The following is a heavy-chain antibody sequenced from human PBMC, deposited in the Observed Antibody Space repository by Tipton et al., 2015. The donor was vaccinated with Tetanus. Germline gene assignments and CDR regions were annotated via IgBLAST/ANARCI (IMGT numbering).Heavy chain of an antibody. CDR2: ILYGKST. Sequence: TLSLTCTVSGGSISIGSYYWSWVRQPPGKGLEYLGYILYGKSTHFNPSLQSRLSMSGDPVKNQFSLRLTSVTAADTAVYYCARIHDYWSGYFGFWGQGTPVTVSP. D-gene: IGHD3-3*01. CDR1: GGSISIGSYY. J-gene: IGHJ4*02. CDR3: ARIHDYWSGYFGF. V-gene: IGHV4-61*01.